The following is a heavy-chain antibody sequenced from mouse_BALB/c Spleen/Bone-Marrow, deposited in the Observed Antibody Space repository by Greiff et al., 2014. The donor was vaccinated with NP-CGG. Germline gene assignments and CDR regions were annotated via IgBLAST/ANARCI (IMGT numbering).Heavy chain of an antibody. V-gene: IGHV2-9*02. D-gene: IGHD4-1*01. CDR1: GFSLTSYA. CDR3: ARDILGPWFAY. Sequence: VQLVESGPGLVAPSQSLSITCTVSGFSLTSYAIHWVRQPPGKGLEWLGVIWTGGITDHNSALMSRLSISKDNSKSQVFLKMTSLQTDDTAMYYCARDILGPWFAYWGQGTLVTVSS. J-gene: IGHJ3*01. CDR2: IWTGGIT.